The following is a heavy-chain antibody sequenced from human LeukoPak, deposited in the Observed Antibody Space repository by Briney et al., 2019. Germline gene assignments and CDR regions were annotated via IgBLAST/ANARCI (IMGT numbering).Heavy chain of an antibody. Sequence: SETLSLTCTVSGGSISSSSYYWGWTRQPPGKGLEWIGSIYYSGSTYYNPSLKSRVTISVDTSKNQFSLKLSSVTAADTAVYYCARGRRQWLVPPSDCYFYMDVWGKGTTVTVSS. J-gene: IGHJ6*03. V-gene: IGHV4-39*07. D-gene: IGHD6-19*01. CDR3: ARGRRQWLVPPSDCYFYMDV. CDR1: GGSISSSSYY. CDR2: IYYSGST.